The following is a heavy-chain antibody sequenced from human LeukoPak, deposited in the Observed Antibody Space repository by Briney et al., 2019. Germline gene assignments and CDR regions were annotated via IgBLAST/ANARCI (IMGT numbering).Heavy chain of an antibody. Sequence: GGSLRLSCAASGFTFSSYAMHWVRQAPGKGLEWVAVISYDGSNKYYADSVKGRFTISRDNSKNTLYLQMNSLRAEDTAVYYCARVGCSGGSCYPSYYYYGMDVWGQGTTVTVSS. CDR3: ARVGCSGGSCYPSYYYYGMDV. J-gene: IGHJ6*02. CDR1: GFTFSSYA. CDR2: ISYDGSNK. V-gene: IGHV3-30-3*01. D-gene: IGHD2-15*01.